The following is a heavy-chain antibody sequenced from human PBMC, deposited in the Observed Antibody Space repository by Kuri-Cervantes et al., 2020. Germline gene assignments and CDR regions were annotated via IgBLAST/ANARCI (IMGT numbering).Heavy chain of an antibody. J-gene: IGHJ4*02. D-gene: IGHD6-19*01. Sequence: GESLKISCAASGFTFSSYAMHWVRQAPGKGLEWVAVISYDGSNKYYADSVKGRFTISRDNSKNTLYLQMNSLRAEDTAVYYCASPRTYSSGWEGAFDYWGQGTLVTVSS. V-gene: IGHV3-30-3*01. CDR2: ISYDGSNK. CDR1: GFTFSSYA. CDR3: ASPRTYSSGWEGAFDY.